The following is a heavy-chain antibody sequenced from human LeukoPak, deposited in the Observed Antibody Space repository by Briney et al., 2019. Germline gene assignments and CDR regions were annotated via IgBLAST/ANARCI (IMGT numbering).Heavy chain of an antibody. CDR1: GGTSSSYA. V-gene: IGHV1-69*13. CDR2: IIPIFGTA. D-gene: IGHD2-2*01. CDR3: AGPGYCSSTSCYGYYYGMDV. Sequence: ASVKVSCKASGGTSSSYAISWVRQAPGQGLGWMGGIIPIFGTANYAQKFQGRVTITADESTSTAYMELSSLRSEDTAVYYCAGPGYCSSTSCYGYYYGMDVWGQGTTVTVSS. J-gene: IGHJ6*02.